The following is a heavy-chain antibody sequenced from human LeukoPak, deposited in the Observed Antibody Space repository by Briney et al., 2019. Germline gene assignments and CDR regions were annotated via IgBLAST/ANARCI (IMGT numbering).Heavy chain of an antibody. V-gene: IGHV3-48*04. CDR2: ISSSSSTI. CDR3: ARWSGSYQAY. D-gene: IGHD1-26*01. J-gene: IGHJ4*02. CDR1: GFTFSSYS. Sequence: PGGSLRLSCAASGFTFSSYSMNWVRQAPGKGLEWVSYISSSSSTIYYADSVKGRFTISRDNAKNSLYLQMNSLRAEDTAVYYCARWSGSYQAYWGQGTLVTVSS.